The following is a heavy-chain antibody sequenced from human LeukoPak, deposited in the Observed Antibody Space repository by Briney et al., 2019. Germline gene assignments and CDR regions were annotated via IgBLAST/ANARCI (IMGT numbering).Heavy chain of an antibody. D-gene: IGHD2-2*01. Sequence: ASVKVSCKASGYTFTSYGISWVRQAPGQGLEWMGWISAYNGNTNYAQKLQGRVTMTTDTSTSTAYMELRSLRSDDTAAYYCARDATYCSSTSCLHFDYWGQGTLVTVSS. CDR2: ISAYNGNT. J-gene: IGHJ4*02. CDR1: GYTFTSYG. V-gene: IGHV1-18*01. CDR3: ARDATYCSSTSCLHFDY.